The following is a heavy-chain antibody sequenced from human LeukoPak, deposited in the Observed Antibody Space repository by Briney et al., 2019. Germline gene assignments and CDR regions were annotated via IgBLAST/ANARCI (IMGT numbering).Heavy chain of an antibody. CDR3: ARSSGGSYYGAFDV. CDR1: GFTFSAYA. J-gene: IGHJ3*01. Sequence: GGSLRLSCAASGFTFSAYAITWVRQAPGKGLECVSVISGSGTGTYYADSVKGRFTISRDNSKNTLYLQMNSLRAEDTAVYHCARSSGGSYYGAFDVWGQGTMVAVSS. D-gene: IGHD1-26*01. CDR2: ISGSGTGT. V-gene: IGHV3-23*01.